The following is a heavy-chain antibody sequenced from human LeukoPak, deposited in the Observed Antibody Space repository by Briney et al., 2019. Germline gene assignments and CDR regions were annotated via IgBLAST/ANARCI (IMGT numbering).Heavy chain of an antibody. Sequence: PSQTLSLTCTVSGGSITTYYWGWLRQPPGKGLEWIGLIYYTGPTNYNPSLKSRVTISVDTSNNQFSLKLGSVTAADTAVYYCASSLYLPPYFDNWGQGTLVSVSS. CDR3: ASSLYLPPYFDN. CDR1: GGSITTYY. V-gene: IGHV4-59*01. D-gene: IGHD3-16*02. CDR2: IYYTGPT. J-gene: IGHJ4*02.